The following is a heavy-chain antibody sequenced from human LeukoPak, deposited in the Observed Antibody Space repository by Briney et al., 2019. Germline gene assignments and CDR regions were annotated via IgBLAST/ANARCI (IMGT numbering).Heavy chain of an antibody. V-gene: IGHV4-39*07. CDR3: ARIITSDYFDY. D-gene: IGHD3-3*01. J-gene: IGHJ4*02. CDR2: IYYSGST. Sequence: SETLSLTCTVSGGSISSSSYYWGWIRQPPGKGLEWIGSIYYSGSTYYNPSLKSRVTISVDTSKNQFSLKLSSVTAADTAVYYCARIITSDYFDYWGQGTLVTVSS. CDR1: GGSISSSSYY.